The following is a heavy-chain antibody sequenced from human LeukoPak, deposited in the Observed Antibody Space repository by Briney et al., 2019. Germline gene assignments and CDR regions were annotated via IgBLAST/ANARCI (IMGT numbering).Heavy chain of an antibody. J-gene: IGHJ4*02. D-gene: IGHD4-23*01. CDR2: IFYLGGA. CDR1: GVSLSSGDYP. CDR3: ARTVGTHRFDY. Sequence: SETLSLTCTVSGVSLSSGDYPWGWVRPPPGERLECIGTIFYLGGAYYNPSLQSRVFMSVDTSKNQFSLNLTSVTVPDTAVYYCARTVGTHRFDYWGRGILVTVSS. V-gene: IGHV4-39*01.